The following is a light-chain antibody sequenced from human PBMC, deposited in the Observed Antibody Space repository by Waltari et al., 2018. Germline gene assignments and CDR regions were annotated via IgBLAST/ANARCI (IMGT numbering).Light chain of an antibody. V-gene: IGLV1-47*01. CDR3: ATWDDGLGVVAV. CDR2: RNK. Sequence: QQLPGPAPNRLIYRNKQRPSGVPGRVSGSKSGTSASLAISGLRSEDEADYYCATWDDGLGVVAVFGGGTKLTVL. J-gene: IGLJ2*01.